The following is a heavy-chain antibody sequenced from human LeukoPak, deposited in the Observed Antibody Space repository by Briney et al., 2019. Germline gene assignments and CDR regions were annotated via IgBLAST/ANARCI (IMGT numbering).Heavy chain of an antibody. CDR2: IYYSGST. CDR1: GGSISSYY. D-gene: IGHD2-15*01. Sequence: PSETLSLTCTVSGGSISSYYWSWIRQPPGKGLEWIGYIYYSGSTNYNPSLKSRVTISVDTSKNQFSLKLSSVTAADTAVYYCARDSLRDTVVVVAATGWFDPWGQGTLVTVSS. CDR3: ARDSLRDTVVVVAATGWFDP. V-gene: IGHV4-59*01. J-gene: IGHJ5*02.